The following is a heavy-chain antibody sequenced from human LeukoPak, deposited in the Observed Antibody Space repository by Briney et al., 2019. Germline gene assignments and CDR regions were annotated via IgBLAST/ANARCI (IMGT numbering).Heavy chain of an antibody. D-gene: IGHD3-22*01. V-gene: IGHV3-11*01. CDR2: ISSSGSTI. CDR1: GFTFSDYY. CDR3: ARDLYDYDSSGYQFDY. J-gene: IGHJ4*02. Sequence: SGGSLRLSCAASGFTFSDYYMSWIRQAPGKGLEWVSYISSSGSTIYYADSVKGRFTISRDNAKNSLYLQMNSLRAEDTAVYYCARDLYDYDSSGYQFDYWGQGTLVTVSS.